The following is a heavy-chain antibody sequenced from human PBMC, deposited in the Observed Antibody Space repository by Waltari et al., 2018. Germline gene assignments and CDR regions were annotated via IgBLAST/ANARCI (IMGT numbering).Heavy chain of an antibody. CDR1: GFTFDDYA. CDR3: AKPVGEDSSGWLGGFFGY. D-gene: IGHD6-19*01. V-gene: IGHV3-9*01. CDR2: ISWNSGSI. Sequence: EVQLVESGGGLVQPGRSLRLSCAASGFTFDDYAMHWVRPSPGTGLEWVSGISWNSGSIGYADSVKGRFTISRDNAKNSLYLQMNSLRAEDTALYYCAKPVGEDSSGWLGGFFGYWGQGTLVTVSS. J-gene: IGHJ4*02.